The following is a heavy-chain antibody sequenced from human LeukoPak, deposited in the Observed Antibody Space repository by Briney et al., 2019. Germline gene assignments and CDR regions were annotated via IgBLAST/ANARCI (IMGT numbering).Heavy chain of an antibody. V-gene: IGHV3-9*03. CDR3: AKDRYSGSYYPYFQH. CDR2: ISWNSGSI. J-gene: IGHJ1*01. CDR1: GFTFDDYA. Sequence: GGSLRLSCVASGFTFDDYAMHWVRHAPGKGLEWVSGISWNSGSIGYADSVKGRFTISRDNAKNSLYLQMNSLRAEDMALYYCAKDRYSGSYYPYFQHWGQGTLVTVSS. D-gene: IGHD1-26*01.